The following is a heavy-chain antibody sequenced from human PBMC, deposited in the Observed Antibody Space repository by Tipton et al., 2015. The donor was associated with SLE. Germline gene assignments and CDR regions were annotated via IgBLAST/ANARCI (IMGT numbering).Heavy chain of an antibody. CDR1: GFTFSSYA. CDR3: ARENEQQLVLYYFDY. Sequence: RSLRLSCAASGFTFSSYAMHWVRQAPGKGLEWVAVISYDGSNKYYADSVKGRFTISRDNSKNTLYLQMNNLRAEDTAVYYCARENEQQLVLYYFDYWGQGTLVTVSS. J-gene: IGHJ4*02. D-gene: IGHD6-13*01. V-gene: IGHV3-30*04. CDR2: ISYDGSNK.